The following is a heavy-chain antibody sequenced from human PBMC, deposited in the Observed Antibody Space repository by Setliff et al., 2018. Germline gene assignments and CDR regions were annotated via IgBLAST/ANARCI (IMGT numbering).Heavy chain of an antibody. D-gene: IGHD6-6*01. J-gene: IGHJ4*02. CDR2: INAGNGNT. Sequence: ASVKVSCKASGYTFTSYAMHWVRQAPGQRLEWMGWINAGNGNTKYSQRFQGRVTITRDTSASTAYMELSSLRSEDTAVYYCARDGIAARPGADYWGQGTLVTVSS. CDR3: ARDGIAARPGADY. CDR1: GYTFTSYA. V-gene: IGHV1-3*01.